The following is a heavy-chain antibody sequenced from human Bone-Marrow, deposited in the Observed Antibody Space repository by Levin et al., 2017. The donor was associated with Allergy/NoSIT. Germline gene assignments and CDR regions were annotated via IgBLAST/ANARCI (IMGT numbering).Heavy chain of an antibody. CDR2: IWYDGSNK. Sequence: GGSLRLSCAASGFTFSSYGMHWVRQAPGKGLEWVAVIWYDGSNKYYADSVKGRFTISRDNSKNTLYLQMNSLRAEDTAVYYCARGGIVVVPAASFTVHYYYGMDVWGQGTTVTVSS. J-gene: IGHJ6*02. D-gene: IGHD2-2*01. CDR3: ARGGIVVVPAASFTVHYYYGMDV. V-gene: IGHV3-33*01. CDR1: GFTFSSYG.